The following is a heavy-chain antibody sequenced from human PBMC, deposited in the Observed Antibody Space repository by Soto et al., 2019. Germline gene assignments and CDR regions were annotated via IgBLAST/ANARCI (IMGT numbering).Heavy chain of an antibody. CDR2: ISFSGAT. D-gene: IGHD5-12*01. Sequence: AETLSLTCTVSVVSITSYFWSWIRQTPGKGLDWIGSISFSGATYSNPSLKGRAALSVDTSENHLSLTLTSVTSADTAAYFCARDQRDGYTRYFEFWGQGNQVTSPQ. CDR1: VVSITSYF. J-gene: IGHJ4*02. CDR3: ARDQRDGYTRYFEF. V-gene: IGHV4-59*01.